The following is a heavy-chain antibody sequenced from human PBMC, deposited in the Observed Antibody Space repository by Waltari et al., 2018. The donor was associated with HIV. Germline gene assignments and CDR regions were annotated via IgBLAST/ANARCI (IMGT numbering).Heavy chain of an antibody. CDR1: GYTFTRHD. CDR2: MNPNSGNT. D-gene: IGHD5-18*01. J-gene: IGHJ3*01. Sequence: QAQLVQSGAEVKKPGASVKVSCKASGYTFTRHDNNWVRQATGQGLEWMGWMNPNSGNTGYAQMFQGRVTMTRNTSINTAYMELSSLKSEDTAVYYCARLLRGFSYGGAFDLWGQGTVVIVSS. V-gene: IGHV1-8*01. CDR3: ARLLRGFSYGGAFDL.